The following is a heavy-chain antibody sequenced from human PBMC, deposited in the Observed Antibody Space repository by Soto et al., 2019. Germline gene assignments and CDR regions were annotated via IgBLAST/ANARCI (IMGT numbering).Heavy chain of an antibody. CDR1: GGTFSSYA. Sequence: SVNVSCKACGGTFSSYAISWVRQAPGQGLEWMGGIIPIFGTANYAQKFQGRVTITADESTRTAYMELSSLRSEDTAVYYCARVGSSSPQTYYYYGMDVWGQGTTVTVSS. CDR3: ARVGSSSPQTYYYYGMDV. CDR2: IIPIFGTA. D-gene: IGHD6-13*01. V-gene: IGHV1-69*13. J-gene: IGHJ6*02.